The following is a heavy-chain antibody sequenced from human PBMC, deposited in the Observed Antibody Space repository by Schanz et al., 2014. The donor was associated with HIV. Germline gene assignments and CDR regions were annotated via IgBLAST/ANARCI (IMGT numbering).Heavy chain of an antibody. V-gene: IGHV3-48*02. Sequence: VQLVESGGGVVQPGRSLRLSCAASGFTFSSYSMNWVRQAPGKGLEWVSYISSSSSTIYYADSVKGRFTISRDNAKNSLYLQMSSLRDEDTALYFCANDPELTTITGYFDSWGQGTLVTVSS. CDR1: GFTFSSYS. D-gene: IGHD4-4*01. J-gene: IGHJ4*02. CDR3: ANDPELTTITGYFDS. CDR2: ISSSSSTI.